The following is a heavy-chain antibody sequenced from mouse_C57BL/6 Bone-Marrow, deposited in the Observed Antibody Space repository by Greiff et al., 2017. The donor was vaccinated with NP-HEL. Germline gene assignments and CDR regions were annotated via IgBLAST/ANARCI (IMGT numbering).Heavy chain of an antibody. D-gene: IGHD1-1*01. CDR2: IYPGGGYT. CDR3: ARENYGSSHYYYFDY. CDR1: GYTFTNYW. J-gene: IGHJ2*01. Sequence: QVQLKQSGAELVRPGTSVKMSCKASGYTFTNYWIGWAKQRPGHGLEWIGDIYPGGGYTNYNEKFKGKATLTADKSSSTAYMQFSSLTSEDSAIYYCARENYGSSHYYYFDYWGQGTTLTVSS. V-gene: IGHV1-63*01.